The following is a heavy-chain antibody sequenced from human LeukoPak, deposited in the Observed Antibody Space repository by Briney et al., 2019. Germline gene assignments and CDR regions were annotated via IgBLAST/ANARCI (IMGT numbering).Heavy chain of an antibody. D-gene: IGHD2-21*01. J-gene: IGHJ3*02. CDR1: GFTFSSYS. CDR3: ARDERIVVVIAPTDAFDI. CDR2: ISSSSSYI. Sequence: GGSLRLSCAASGFTFSSYSMNWVRQAPGKGLEWVSSISSSSSYIYYAGSVKGRFTISRDNAKNSLYLQMNSLRAEDTAVYYCARDERIVVVIAPTDAFDIWGQGTMVTVSS. V-gene: IGHV3-21*01.